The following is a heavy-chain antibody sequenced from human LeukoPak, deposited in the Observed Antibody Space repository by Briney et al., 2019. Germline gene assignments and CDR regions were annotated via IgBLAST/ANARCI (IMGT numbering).Heavy chain of an antibody. D-gene: IGHD3-3*01. CDR2: FDPEDGET. J-gene: IGHJ4*02. CDR1: GYTLTELS. CDR3: ATNLLRFLERGGEFDY. Sequence: ASVKVSCKVSGYTLTELSMHWVRQAPGKGLEWMGGFDPEDGETIYAQKFQGRVTMTEDTSTDTAYMELSSLRSEDTAVYYCATNLLRFLERGGEFDYWGQGTLVTVSS. V-gene: IGHV1-24*01.